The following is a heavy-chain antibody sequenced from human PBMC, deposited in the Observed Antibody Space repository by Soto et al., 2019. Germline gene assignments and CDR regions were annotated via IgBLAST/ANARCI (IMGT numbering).Heavy chain of an antibody. Sequence: ASVKVSCKASGYTFTSYAMHWVRQAPGQRLEWTGWINAGNGNTKYSQKFQGRVTITRDTSASTAYMELSSLRSEDTAVYYCARSGVYNAFDIWGQGTMVTVSS. V-gene: IGHV1-3*01. CDR2: INAGNGNT. CDR1: GYTFTSYA. CDR3: ARSGVYNAFDI. D-gene: IGHD7-27*01. J-gene: IGHJ3*02.